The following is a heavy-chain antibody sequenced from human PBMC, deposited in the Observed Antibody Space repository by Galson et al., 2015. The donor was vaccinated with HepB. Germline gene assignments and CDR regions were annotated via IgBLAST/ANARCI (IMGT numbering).Heavy chain of an antibody. J-gene: IGHJ5*02. CDR1: GYTFNSYH. V-gene: IGHV1-46*02. Sequence: SVKVSCKAFGYTFNSYHMYWVRQAPGQGLEWMGIINPSGGSTSYAQNFQGRVTMTRDTSTSTVYMELSSLRSEDTAVYYCARRYDSSGYYSSGGWFDPWGQGTLVTVSS. CDR3: ARRYDSSGYYSSGGWFDP. CDR2: INPSGGST. D-gene: IGHD3-22*01.